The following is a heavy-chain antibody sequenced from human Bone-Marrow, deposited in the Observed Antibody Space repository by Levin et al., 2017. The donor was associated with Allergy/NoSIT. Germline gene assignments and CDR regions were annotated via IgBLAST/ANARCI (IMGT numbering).Heavy chain of an antibody. CDR2: IDWDDDK. D-gene: IGHD3-22*01. CDR1: GFSLSPSGMC. Sequence: SGPTLVKPTQTLTLTCTFSGFSLSPSGMCVSWIRQPPGKALEWLARIDWDDDKYYSTSLKTRLTISKDTSKNQVVLTMTNMDPVDTATYYCARSPGYYDSSGYYDHYFDYWGQGTLVTVSS. CDR3: ARSPGYYDSSGYYDHYFDY. J-gene: IGHJ4*02. V-gene: IGHV2-70*11.